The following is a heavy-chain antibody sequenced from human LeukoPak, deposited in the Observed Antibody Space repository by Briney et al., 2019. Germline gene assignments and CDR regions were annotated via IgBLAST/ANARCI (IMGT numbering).Heavy chain of an antibody. Sequence: GGSLRLSCAASGFTFNRYRMSWLRQAPGKGLEWVANINQDGSERHYADSVEGRFVISRDNDKNSVSLQLNSPRVEDTAVYYCARADSYSWYGTWGQGTLVTVSS. J-gene: IGHJ5*02. V-gene: IGHV3-7*01. CDR3: ARADSYSWYGT. D-gene: IGHD5-12*01. CDR1: GFTFNRYR. CDR2: INQDGSER.